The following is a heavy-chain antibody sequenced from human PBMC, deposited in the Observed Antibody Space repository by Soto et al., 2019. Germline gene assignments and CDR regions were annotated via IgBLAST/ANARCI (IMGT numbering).Heavy chain of an antibody. CDR2: INHSGST. V-gene: IGHV4-34*01. D-gene: IGHD6-19*01. CDR3: ARLSSGWYNYYYGMDV. Sequence: KSAETLSLTCAVYGGSFVGYYWSWVRQAPGKGLEWIGEINHSGSTNYNPSLKSRVTISVDTSKNQFSLKLSSVTAADTAVYYCARLSSGWYNYYYGMDVWGQGTTVTVS. CDR1: GGSFVGYY. J-gene: IGHJ6*02.